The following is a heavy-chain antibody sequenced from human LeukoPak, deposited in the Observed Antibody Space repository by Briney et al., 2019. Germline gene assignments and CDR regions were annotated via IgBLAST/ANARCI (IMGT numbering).Heavy chain of an antibody. J-gene: IGHJ6*02. CDR1: GGSISSYY. CDR2: IYTSGST. V-gene: IGHV4-4*07. Sequence: PSETLSLTCTVSGGSISSYYWSWIRQPAGKGLEWIGRIYTSGSTNYNPSLKSRVTMSVDTSKNQFSLKLGSVTAADTAVYYCARDCTNGVCYTGGAYYYYYGMDVWGQGTTVTVSS. CDR3: ARDCTNGVCYTGGAYYYYYGMDV. D-gene: IGHD2-8*01.